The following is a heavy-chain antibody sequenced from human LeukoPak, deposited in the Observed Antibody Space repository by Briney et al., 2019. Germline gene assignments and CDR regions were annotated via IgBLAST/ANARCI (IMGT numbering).Heavy chain of an antibody. D-gene: IGHD1-26*01. CDR3: ARHGDGGTYPLDY. J-gene: IGHJ4*02. V-gene: IGHV4-59*08. CDR2: INYRGGT. CDR1: GGSINGYH. Sequence: PSETLSLICTVSGGSINGYHWSWLRQPPGKGPEWIGHINYRGGTTYNPSLKSRITLFVDTSKRQFSLKLTSVTAADTAMYYCARHGDGGTYPLDYWGRGTLVTVSS.